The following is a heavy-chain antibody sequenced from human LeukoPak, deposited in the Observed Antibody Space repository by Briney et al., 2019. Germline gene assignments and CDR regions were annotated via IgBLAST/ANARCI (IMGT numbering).Heavy chain of an antibody. CDR2: ISGSGGST. CDR3: AKDRFGEYPGNWFDP. D-gene: IGHD3-10*01. CDR1: GILFSGYW. Sequence: PGGVLRISCAGSGILFSGYWKKRVRQAPGEGAEGGFAISGSGGSTYYADSVKGRFTISRDNSKNTLYLQMNSLRAEDTAVYYCAKDRFGEYPGNWFDPWGQGTLVTVSS. V-gene: IGHV3-23*01. J-gene: IGHJ5*02.